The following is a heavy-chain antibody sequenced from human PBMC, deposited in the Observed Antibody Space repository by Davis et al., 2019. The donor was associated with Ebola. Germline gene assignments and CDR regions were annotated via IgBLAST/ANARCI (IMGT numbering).Heavy chain of an antibody. D-gene: IGHD3-22*01. CDR1: GGSISSYY. CDR2: IYYSGRT. Sequence: SETLSLTCTVSGGSISSYYWSCIRQPPGKGLEWIGYIYYSGRTNYNPSLKSRVTISVDTSKNQFSLKLSSVTAADTAVYYCARRLYYYDSSGYSAGAFDIWGQGTMVTVSS. CDR3: ARRLYYYDSSGYSAGAFDI. J-gene: IGHJ3*02. V-gene: IGHV4-59*08.